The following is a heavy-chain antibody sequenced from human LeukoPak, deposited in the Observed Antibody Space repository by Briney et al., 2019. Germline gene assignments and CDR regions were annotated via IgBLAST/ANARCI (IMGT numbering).Heavy chain of an antibody. D-gene: IGHD3-22*01. J-gene: IGHJ4*02. CDR2: ISSSSSYI. V-gene: IGHV3-21*01. CDR1: GFTFSSYS. CDR3: ARKRCDYYDSSGYYCYLDY. Sequence: GGSLRLSCAASGFTFSSYSMNWVRQAPGKGLEWVSSISSSSSYIYYADSVKGRFTISRDNAKNSLYLQMNSLRAEDTAVYYCARKRCDYYDSSGYYCYLDYWGQGTLVTVSS.